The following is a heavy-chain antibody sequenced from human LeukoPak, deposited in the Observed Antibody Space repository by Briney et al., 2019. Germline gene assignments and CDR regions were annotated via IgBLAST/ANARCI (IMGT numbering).Heavy chain of an antibody. D-gene: IGHD3-10*01. CDR3: ARDFGEGFSRFVIDY. CDR2: INPNSGGT. CDR1: GYTFTGYY. Sequence: SVKVSCKASGYTFTGYYMHWVRQAPGQGLEWMGWINPNSGGTNYAQKFQGRVTMTRDTSISTAYMELSRLKSDDTAVYYCARDFGEGFSRFVIDYWGQGTLVTVSS. V-gene: IGHV1-2*02. J-gene: IGHJ4*02.